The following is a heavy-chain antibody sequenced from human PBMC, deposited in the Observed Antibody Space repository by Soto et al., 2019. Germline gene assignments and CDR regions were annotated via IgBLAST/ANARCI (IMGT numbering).Heavy chain of an antibody. CDR2: INYTGTT. V-gene: IGHV4-31*03. J-gene: IGHJ4*02. Sequence: QVQLQESGPGLVKPSQTLSLTCTVSGGSIIDGQTYLNWTRQHPERRLEWMGYINYTGTTNYSPALKSRILISIDTSKNQFSLRLTSVTAAVTAVYYSARDAPAVAPYWGQGALVTVSS. CDR3: ARDAPAVAPY. D-gene: IGHD6-13*01. CDR1: GGSIIDGQTY.